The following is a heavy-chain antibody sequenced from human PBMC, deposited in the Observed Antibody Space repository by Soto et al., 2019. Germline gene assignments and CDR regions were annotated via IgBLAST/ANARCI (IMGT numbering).Heavy chain of an antibody. CDR2: ISSSGSTI. J-gene: IGHJ4*02. V-gene: IGHV3-48*03. D-gene: IGHD2-15*01. Sequence: PGGSLRLSCAASGFTFSSYEMNWVRQAPGKGLEWVSYISSSGSTIYYADSVKGRFTISRDNAKNSLYLQMNSLRAEDTAVYYCARDGEAASGGSCYGLDYWGQGTLVTVSS. CDR1: GFTFSSYE. CDR3: ARDGEAASGGSCYGLDY.